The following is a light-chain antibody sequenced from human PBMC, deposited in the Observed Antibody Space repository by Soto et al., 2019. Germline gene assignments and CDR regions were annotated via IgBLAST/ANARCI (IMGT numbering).Light chain of an antibody. V-gene: IGLV1-44*01. J-gene: IGLJ2*01. CDR1: SSNIGSNT. CDR2: SNN. Sequence: QSVLTQPPSASGTPGQRVTISCSGSSSNIGSNTVNWYQQLPGTDPKLLIYSNNQRPSGVPDRFSGSKSGTSASLAISGLQSEDEADYYCAAWDDSLNAVVFGGGTKVTVL. CDR3: AAWDDSLNAVV.